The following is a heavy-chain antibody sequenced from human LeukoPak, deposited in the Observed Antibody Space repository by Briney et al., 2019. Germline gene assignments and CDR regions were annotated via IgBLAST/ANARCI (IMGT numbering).Heavy chain of an antibody. CDR3: AKDRRPTGYYDIIRYYYYFDY. Sequence: GGSLRLSCAASGFTFSSYAMSWVRQAPGKGLEWVSAISGSGGSTYCADSVKGRFTISRDNSKNTLYLQMNSLRAEDTAVYYCAKDRRPTGYYDIIRYYYYFDYWGQGTLVTVSS. J-gene: IGHJ4*02. CDR2: ISGSGGST. D-gene: IGHD3-22*01. V-gene: IGHV3-23*01. CDR1: GFTFSSYA.